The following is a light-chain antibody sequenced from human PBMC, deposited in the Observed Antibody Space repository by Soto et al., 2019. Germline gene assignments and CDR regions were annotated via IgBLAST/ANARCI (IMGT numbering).Light chain of an antibody. J-gene: IGLJ1*01. CDR3: SSYAGSNNPYV. CDR1: SSDVGGYNY. V-gene: IGLV2-8*01. Sequence: QSVLTHPPSESGSPGQSVTFSCTGTSSDVGGYNYVSWYQQHPGKAPKLMIYEVSQRPSGVPDRFSGSKSGNTASLTVSGLQAEDEADYYCSSYAGSNNPYVFGTGTKVTVL. CDR2: EVS.